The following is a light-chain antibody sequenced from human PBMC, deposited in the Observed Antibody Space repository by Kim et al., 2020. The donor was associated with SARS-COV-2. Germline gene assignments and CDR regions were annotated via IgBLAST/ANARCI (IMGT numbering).Light chain of an antibody. J-gene: IGKJ1*01. V-gene: IGKV1-5*03. CDR3: QQYNDYSPWT. CDR2: RTS. Sequence: DIQMTQSPSTLSASLGDRVTITCRASQDIGTWLAWYQQKPGKAPNLLIYRTSSLQSGVPSRFSGSGSGTEFSLTISSLQPDDFATYFCQQYNDYSPWTFGQGTKVDIK. CDR1: QDIGTW.